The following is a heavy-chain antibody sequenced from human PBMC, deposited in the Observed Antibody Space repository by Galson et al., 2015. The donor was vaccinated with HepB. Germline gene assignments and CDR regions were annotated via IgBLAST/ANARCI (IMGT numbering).Heavy chain of an antibody. D-gene: IGHD2/OR15-2a*01. Sequence: SVKVSCKASGGTFSNYAISWVRQAPGQGLEWMGRIIPILDLADYAQKFQGRVTITADRSTSTAYMELSSLRSEDTAVYFCARVKGNKYYYYGMDVWGQGTTVTVSS. CDR1: GGTFSNYA. V-gene: IGHV1-69*04. J-gene: IGHJ6*02. CDR2: IIPILDLA. CDR3: ARVKGNKYYYYGMDV.